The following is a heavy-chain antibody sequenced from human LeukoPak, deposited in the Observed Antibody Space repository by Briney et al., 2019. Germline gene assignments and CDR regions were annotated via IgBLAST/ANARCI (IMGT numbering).Heavy chain of an antibody. Sequence: GGSLRLSCAASGFTFSSYAMSWVRQAPGKGLEWVSAISGSGGSTYYADSVKGRFTISRDNAKNSLYLQMNSLRAEDPAVYYCARDTVFDYWGQGTLVTVSS. CDR3: ARDTVFDY. J-gene: IGHJ4*02. V-gene: IGHV3-23*01. CDR1: GFTFSSYA. D-gene: IGHD4-17*01. CDR2: ISGSGGST.